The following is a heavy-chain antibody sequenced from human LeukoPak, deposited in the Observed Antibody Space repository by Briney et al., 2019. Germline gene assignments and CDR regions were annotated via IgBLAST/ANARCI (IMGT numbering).Heavy chain of an antibody. V-gene: IGHV3-20*04. Sequence: PGGSLRLSCTASGFTFDNYAMNWVRQAPGKGLEWVSGIFWNGGKITYAESVKGRFTISRDNARNSLFLQMNTLRAEDTALYYCARDLAADRRGYFDRWGQGTLVIVSS. CDR2: IFWNGGKI. CDR3: ARDLAADRRGYFDR. D-gene: IGHD6-13*01. J-gene: IGHJ4*02. CDR1: GFTFDNYA.